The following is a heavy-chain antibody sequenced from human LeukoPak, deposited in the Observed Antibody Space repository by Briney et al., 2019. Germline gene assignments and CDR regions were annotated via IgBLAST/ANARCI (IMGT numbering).Heavy chain of an antibody. V-gene: IGHV4-39*01. Sequence: SETLSLTCTVSGGSISSSGQYWGWIRQPPGKGLEWIGTIYYSGSTYYNPSLKSRVTVSVDTSKNQFSLKLSSVTAADTAVYYCARQVQGVVRPDYWGQGTLVTVSS. D-gene: IGHD1-1*01. CDR2: IYYSGST. CDR1: GGSISSSGQY. J-gene: IGHJ4*02. CDR3: ARQVQGVVRPDY.